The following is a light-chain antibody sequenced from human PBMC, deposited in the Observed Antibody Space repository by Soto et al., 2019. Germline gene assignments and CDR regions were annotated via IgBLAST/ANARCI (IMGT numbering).Light chain of an antibody. J-gene: IGLJ1*01. CDR3: CSYTSSSTYV. V-gene: IGLV2-14*01. CDR2: EVS. Sequence: QSVLTQPASVSGSPGQSITISCTGTSSDVGGYNYVSWYQQHPGKAPKLLIYEVSNRPSGVSNRFSGSKSGNTASLTISGLQAEDEADYYCCSYTSSSTYVFGIGTKVTVL. CDR1: SSDVGGYNY.